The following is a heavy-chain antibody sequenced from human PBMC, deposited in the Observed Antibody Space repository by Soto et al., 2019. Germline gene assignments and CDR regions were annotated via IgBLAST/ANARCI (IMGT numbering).Heavy chain of an antibody. CDR2: INHSGST. CDR3: ARESGYDSSGYYYGVHDAFDI. J-gene: IGHJ3*02. Sequence: ETLSLTCAVYGGSFSGYYWSWIRQPPGKGLEWIGEINHSGSTNYNPSLKSRITISVDTSKNQFSLKLSSVTAADTAVYCCARESGYDSSGYYYGVHDAFDIWGQGTMVTVSS. CDR1: GGSFSGYY. V-gene: IGHV4-34*01. D-gene: IGHD3-22*01.